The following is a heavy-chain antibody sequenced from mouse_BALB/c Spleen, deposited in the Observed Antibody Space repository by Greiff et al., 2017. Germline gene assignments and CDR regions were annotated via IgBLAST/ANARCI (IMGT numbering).Heavy chain of an antibody. V-gene: IGHV5-12-1*01. Sequence: EVNVVESGGGLVKPGGSLKLSCAASGFAFSSYDMSWVRQTPEKRLEWVAYISSGGGSTYYPDTVKGRFTISRDNAKNTLYLQMSSLKSEDTAMYYCARRCAMDYWGQGTSVTVSS. CDR3: ARRCAMDY. CDR2: ISSGGGST. CDR1: GFAFSSYD. J-gene: IGHJ4*01.